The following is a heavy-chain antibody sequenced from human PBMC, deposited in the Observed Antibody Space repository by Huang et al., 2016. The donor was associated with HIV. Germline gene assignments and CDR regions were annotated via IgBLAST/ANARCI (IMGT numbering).Heavy chain of an antibody. CDR2: MNPNIVNT. D-gene: IGHD2-15*01. CDR3: ATLPPVNYGRSGGRVRDY. CDR1: GYTFSNYD. V-gene: IGHV1-8*01. J-gene: IGHJ4*02. Sequence: QVQLVQSGAEVKKPGASVKVSCKASGYTFSNYDINWVRQAPGQGLEWMGLMNPNIVNTGYARKCQGRVTMTRSTSISTAYMELSRLRFEDTAVYYCATLPPVNYGRSGGRVRDYWGQGSLVTVSS.